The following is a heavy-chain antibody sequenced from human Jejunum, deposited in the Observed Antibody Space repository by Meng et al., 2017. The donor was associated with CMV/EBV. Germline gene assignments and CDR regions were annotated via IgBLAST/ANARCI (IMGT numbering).Heavy chain of an antibody. CDR2: IYSGGST. D-gene: IGHD3-9*01. V-gene: IGHV3-66*01. J-gene: IGHJ4*02. Sequence: GVSGGGWVTPGGSLGLVCAVSGFTVSSKYMSWVRQAAGKGLEWVSVIYSGGSTYYADSVKGRFTISRDNSKNTLYLQMNSLRAEDTAVYYCARERDTSGYILAYWGQGTLVTVSS. CDR1: GFTVSSKY. CDR3: ARERDTSGYILAY.